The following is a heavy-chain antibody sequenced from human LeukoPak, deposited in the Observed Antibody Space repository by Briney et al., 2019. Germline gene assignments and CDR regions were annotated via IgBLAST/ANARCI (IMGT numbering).Heavy chain of an antibody. CDR2: IKQDGSEK. J-gene: IGHJ4*02. CDR3: ARGRYYDFWSGHDY. V-gene: IGHV3-7*01. Sequence: GGSLRLSCAASGFTFSSYWMSWVRQAPGKGLEWVANIKQDGSEKYYVDSVKGRFTISRDNAKNSLYLQMNSLRAEDTAVYYCARGRYYDFWSGHDYWGQGTLFTVSS. CDR1: GFTFSSYW. D-gene: IGHD3-3*01.